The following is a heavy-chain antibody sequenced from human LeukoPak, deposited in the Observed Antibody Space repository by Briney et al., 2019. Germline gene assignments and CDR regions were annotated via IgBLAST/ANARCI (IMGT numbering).Heavy chain of an antibody. CDR3: ARDSVGVPTDFDY. CDR1: GFTFSSYS. V-gene: IGHV3-21*01. D-gene: IGHD1-26*01. Sequence: GGSLRLSCAASGFTFSSYSMNWVRQAPGKGLEWISSISSSSSYIYYADSVKGRFTISRDNAKNSLYLQMNSLRAEDTAVYYCARDSVGVPTDFDYWGQGTLVTVSS. J-gene: IGHJ4*02. CDR2: ISSSSSYI.